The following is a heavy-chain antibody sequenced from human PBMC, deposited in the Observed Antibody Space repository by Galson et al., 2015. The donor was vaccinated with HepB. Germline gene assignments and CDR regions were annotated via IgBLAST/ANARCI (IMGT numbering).Heavy chain of an antibody. V-gene: IGHV4-34*01. CDR1: GGSFRGYY. J-gene: IGHJ5*02. CDR3: AGVVLASTRFDP. D-gene: IGHD2-15*01. Sequence: ETLSLTCAVYGGSFRGYYWSWIRQPPGKGLEWIGEISHSGSTNYNPSLKSRVTISVDTPKDQFSLKLTSVTAADTAVYYCAGVVLASTRFDPWGQGTLVTVSS. CDR2: ISHSGST.